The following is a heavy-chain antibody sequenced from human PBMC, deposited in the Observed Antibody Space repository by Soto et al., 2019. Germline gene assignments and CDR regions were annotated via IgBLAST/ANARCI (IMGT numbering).Heavy chain of an antibody. CDR2: IIPIFGTA. CDR1: GGTFSSYA. CDR3: ARAPDIVVVPAAPYGMDV. Sequence: QVQLVQSGAEVKKPGSSVKVSCKASGGTFSSYAISWVRQAPGQGLEWMGGIIPIFGTANDAQKFQGRVTITADESTSPAYMELSSLRSEDTAVYDCARAPDIVVVPAAPYGMDVWGQGTTVTVSS. D-gene: IGHD2-2*01. V-gene: IGHV1-69*01. J-gene: IGHJ6*02.